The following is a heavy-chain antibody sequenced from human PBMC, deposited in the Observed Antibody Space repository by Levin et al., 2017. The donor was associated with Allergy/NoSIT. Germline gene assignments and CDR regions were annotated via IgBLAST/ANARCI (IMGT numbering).Heavy chain of an antibody. D-gene: IGHD6-13*01. Sequence: SETLSLTCAVYGGSFSDYYWSWLRQSPGKGLEWIGGFDHSGTTKYNPSLKSRVTMSLDTSKRNFSLNLSSVTAADTAVYYCAILCGYSVSWYFPGWPGAFDMWGQGTMVTVSS. J-gene: IGHJ3*02. CDR3: AILCGYSVSWYFPGWPGAFDM. V-gene: IGHV4-34*01. CDR2: FDHSGTT. CDR1: GGSFSDYY.